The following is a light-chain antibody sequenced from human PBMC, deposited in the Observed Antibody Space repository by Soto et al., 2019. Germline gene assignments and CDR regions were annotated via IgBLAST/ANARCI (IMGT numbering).Light chain of an antibody. Sequence: EIVMTQSPATLSVSPGERATLSCRASENIYTNLAWYQQKPGQAPRLLFYGASTRATGLPARFSGTGSGTEFTLTINSLQDEDSEVYYCQQYYNWHRTLGQGTRLEIK. CDR1: ENIYTN. CDR2: GAS. J-gene: IGKJ5*01. CDR3: QQYYNWHRT. V-gene: IGKV3-15*01.